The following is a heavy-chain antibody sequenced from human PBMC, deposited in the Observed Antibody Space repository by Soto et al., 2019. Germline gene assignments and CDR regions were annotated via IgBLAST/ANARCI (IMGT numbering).Heavy chain of an antibody. J-gene: IGHJ6*02. CDR2: ISSHGGGTQ. CDR1: GLTFANYC. D-gene: IGHD3-10*01. CDR3: AKISAWFGESAPTGYYGMDV. V-gene: IGHV3-30*18. Sequence: GASLRLSCVASGLTFANYCMHWVRQAPGKGLEWVALISSHGGGTQLYADSVKGRFTISRDNSKKTLYLQMNSLRAEDTAVYYCAKISAWFGESAPTGYYGMDVWGQGTTVTVSS.